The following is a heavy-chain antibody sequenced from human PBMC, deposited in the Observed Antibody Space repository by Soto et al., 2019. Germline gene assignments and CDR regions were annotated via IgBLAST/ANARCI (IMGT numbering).Heavy chain of an antibody. D-gene: IGHD2-21*02. J-gene: IGHJ4*02. CDR1: GFTFSNAW. CDR3: TTPVTDY. V-gene: IGHV3-15*01. Sequence: GGSLRLSCAASGFTFSNAWMSWVRQAPGKGLEWVVRIKSKTDGGTTEYAAPVKGRFTISRDDSKNPLYLQMSSLKTEDTAVYYCTTPVTDYWGQGTLVTVSA. CDR2: IKSKTDGGTT.